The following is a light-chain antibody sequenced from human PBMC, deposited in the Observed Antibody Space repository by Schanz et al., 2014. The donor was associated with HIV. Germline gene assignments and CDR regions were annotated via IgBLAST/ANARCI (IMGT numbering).Light chain of an antibody. CDR1: QSVGSHF. J-gene: IGKJ4*01. CDR3: QQYGSSPPLT. V-gene: IGKV3-20*01. CDR2: GAS. Sequence: PGERATLSCRASQSVGSHFLAWYQQKPGQAPGLLISGASSRATGIPDRFSGSGSGTDFTLTISRLEPEDFAVYYCQQYGSSPPLTFGGGTKVEIK.